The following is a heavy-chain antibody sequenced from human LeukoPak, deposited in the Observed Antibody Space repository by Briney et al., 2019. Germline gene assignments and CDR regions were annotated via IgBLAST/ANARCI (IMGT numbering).Heavy chain of an antibody. CDR2: ISGSGGTT. CDR1: GFTFSSYA. D-gene: IGHD3-22*01. J-gene: IGHJ4*02. V-gene: IGHV3-23*01. CDR3: AKDYYYDGSGYYVVY. Sequence: PGGSLRLSCAASGFTFSSYAMSWVRQAPGKGLKWVSAISGSGGTTYYADSVKGRFTISRDNSKNTLYLQMNSLRAEDTAVYYCAKDYYYDGSGYYVVYWGQGTLVTVSS.